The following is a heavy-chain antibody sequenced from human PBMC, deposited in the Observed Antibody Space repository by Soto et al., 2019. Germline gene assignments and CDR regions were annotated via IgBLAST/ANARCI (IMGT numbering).Heavy chain of an antibody. CDR2: MYYSGST. CDR3: ARIVVIPAAPDYYNYYGVDV. D-gene: IGHD2-2*01. Sequence: ETLSLTCTVSGDSIISSNYYWAWIRQSPGKGLEWIGNMYYSGSTYYNLSLKSRVTMSVDTSKNQLSLKISSVTAADTSVYYCARIVVIPAAPDYYNYYGVDVWGQGTTVTVSS. CDR1: GDSIISSNYY. V-gene: IGHV4-39*01. J-gene: IGHJ6*02.